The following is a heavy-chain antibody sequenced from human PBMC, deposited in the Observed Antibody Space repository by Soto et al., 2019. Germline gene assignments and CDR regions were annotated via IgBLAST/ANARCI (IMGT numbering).Heavy chain of an antibody. J-gene: IGHJ5*02. CDR3: ATSLLVLRFLEWPPAWFDP. V-gene: IGHV1-18*01. CDR2: ISAYNGNT. CDR1: GYTFTSYG. Sequence: ASVKVSCKASGYTFTSYGISWVRQAPGQGLEWMGWISAYNGNTNYAQKLQGRVTMTTDTSTSTAYMELRSLRSDDTAVYYCATSLLVLRFLEWPPAWFDPWGQGTLITVSS. D-gene: IGHD3-3*01.